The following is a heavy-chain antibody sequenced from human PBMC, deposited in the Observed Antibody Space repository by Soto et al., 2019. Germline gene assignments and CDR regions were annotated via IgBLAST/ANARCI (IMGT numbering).Heavy chain of an antibody. V-gene: IGHV4-34*01. CDR3: ARTPYDYVWGSYRDVYYYAMDV. D-gene: IGHD3-16*02. Sequence: QVQLQQWGAGLLKPSETLSLTCAVYGGSFSGNYWSWIRQPPGKGLEWMGEINHSGNTNYNPSLQSRVTLSVDTSNNQFSLKLTSVTAADTAVYYCARTPYDYVWGSYRDVYYYAMDVWGQGTTVTVSS. CDR1: GGSFSGNY. CDR2: INHSGNT. J-gene: IGHJ6*02.